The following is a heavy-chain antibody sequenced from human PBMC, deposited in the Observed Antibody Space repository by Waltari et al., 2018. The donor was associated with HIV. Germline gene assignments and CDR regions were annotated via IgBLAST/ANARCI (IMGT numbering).Heavy chain of an antibody. J-gene: IGHJ3*02. D-gene: IGHD1-26*01. V-gene: IGHV3-74*03. CDR3: ATGAIDAFEI. CDR1: GFSISNYW. Sequence: EEQLVESGGGLVQPGGSLRLSCAASGFSISNYWMHWVRQAPGKGLECVCLFKIEGVTTKDADAVKGRFTISRDNAKNTVYLQMNSLRAEDTAVYYCATGAIDAFEIWGQGTKVTVSS. CDR2: FKIEGVTT.